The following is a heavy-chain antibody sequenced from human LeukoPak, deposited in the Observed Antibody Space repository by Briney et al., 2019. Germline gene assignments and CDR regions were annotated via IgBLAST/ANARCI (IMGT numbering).Heavy chain of an antibody. Sequence: SETLSLTCTVSGDSVSIYYWSWIRQPPGKGLEYIGYINFSGSTSYNPSLKGRLTISVVTSKNQFSLKLSSATAADTAVYYCARAPVGYCSGGTCKRYFDYWGQGTLVTVSS. CDR3: ARAPVGYCSGGTCKRYFDY. J-gene: IGHJ4*02. CDR1: GDSVSIYY. CDR2: INFSGST. V-gene: IGHV4-4*09. D-gene: IGHD2-15*01.